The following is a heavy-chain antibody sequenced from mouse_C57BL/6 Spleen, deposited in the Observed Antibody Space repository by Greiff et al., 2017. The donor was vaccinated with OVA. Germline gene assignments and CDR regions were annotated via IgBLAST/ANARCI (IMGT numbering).Heavy chain of an antibody. Sequence: VQLQQPGPELVKPGASVKLSCKASGYTFTSYWMNWVKQRPGQGLEWIGNINPSNGGTNYNEKFKSKATLTVDKSSSTAYMQRSSLTSEDSAVYYCARYATVVAGDYWGQGTTLTVSS. V-gene: IGHV1-53*01. CDR3: ARYATVVAGDY. CDR2: INPSNGGT. CDR1: GYTFTSYW. J-gene: IGHJ2*01. D-gene: IGHD1-1*01.